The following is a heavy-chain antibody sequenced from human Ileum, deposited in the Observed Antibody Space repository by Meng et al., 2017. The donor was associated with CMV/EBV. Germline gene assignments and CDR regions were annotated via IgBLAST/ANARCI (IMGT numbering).Heavy chain of an antibody. CDR3: ARGRLIVAVPPAIAIDY. V-gene: IGHV1-2*02. CDR1: GYIFTDYY. D-gene: IGHD2-2*02. CDR2: INPNSGGT. Sequence: ASVKVSCKASGYIFTDYYLHWLRQTPGQRPEWMGWINPNSGGTNFAQEFQGRVSLTRDTSINTAFMELSGLRSDDTAVYYCARGRLIVAVPPAIAIDYWGQGTLVTVSS. J-gene: IGHJ4*02.